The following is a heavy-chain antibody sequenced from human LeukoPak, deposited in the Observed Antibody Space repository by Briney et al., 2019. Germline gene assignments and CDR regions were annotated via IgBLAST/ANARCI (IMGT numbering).Heavy chain of an antibody. D-gene: IGHD3-10*01. CDR3: AREPASLPTYYYYGMDV. V-gene: IGHV3-33*01. CDR2: IWYDGSNK. J-gene: IGHJ6*02. Sequence: PGGSLRLSCAASGSTFSSYGMHWVRQAPGKGLEWVAVIWYDGSNKYYADSVKGRFTISRDNSKNTLYLQMNSLRAEDTAVYYCAREPASLPTYYYYGMDVWGQGTTVTVSS. CDR1: GSTFSSYG.